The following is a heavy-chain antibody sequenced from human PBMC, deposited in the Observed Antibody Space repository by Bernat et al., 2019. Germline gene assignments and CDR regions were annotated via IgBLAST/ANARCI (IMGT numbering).Heavy chain of an antibody. Sequence: QVQLVESGGGVVQPGRSLRLSCAAPGFTFSSHAMHWVRQAPGKGLEWVAVISYDGNNRYYADSVKGRFTISRDNSKNTLYLEMNSLRTEDSAVFYCTRGLVLRGINDVFTIWGQGTMVTVSS. CDR3: TRGLVLRGINDVFTI. V-gene: IGHV3-30*04. D-gene: IGHD4/OR15-4a*01. CDR1: GFTFSSHA. CDR2: ISYDGNNR. J-gene: IGHJ3*02.